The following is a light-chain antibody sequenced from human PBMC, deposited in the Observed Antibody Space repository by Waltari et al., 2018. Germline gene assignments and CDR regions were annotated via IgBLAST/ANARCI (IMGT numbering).Light chain of an antibody. V-gene: IGKV3-20*01. J-gene: IGKJ1*01. Sequence: CRAIQSIGRCVVWYQHKPGQAPRLLMYEASSRATGSSDRFSGSGSGTDFSLTISRLEPEDFAVYYCQNHERLPATFGQVTKVEIK. CDR3: QNHERLPAT. CDR1: QSIGRCV. CDR2: EAS.